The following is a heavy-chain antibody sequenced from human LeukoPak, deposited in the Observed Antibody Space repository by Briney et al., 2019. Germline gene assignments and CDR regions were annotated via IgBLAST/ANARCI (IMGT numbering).Heavy chain of an antibody. V-gene: IGHV4-59*01. CDR1: GDSIRNYS. D-gene: IGHD6-19*01. J-gene: IGHJ6*03. Sequence: SETLSLTCSVSGDSIRNYSWSWIRQPPGKGLEWIGYIFYTGSTNFSPSLKSRVAISVDTSKNQLFLKLNSVTAADTAVYYCARGISMGGSGWYIYYYMDVWGKGTTVTVSS. CDR2: IFYTGST. CDR3: ARGISMGGSGWYIYYYMDV.